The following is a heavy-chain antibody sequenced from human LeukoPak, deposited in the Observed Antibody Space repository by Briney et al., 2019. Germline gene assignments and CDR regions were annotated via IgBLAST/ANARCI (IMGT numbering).Heavy chain of an antibody. Sequence: GGPLRLSCAVSGFTFDDYAMHWVRQVPGKGLEWVSGINWSGDSIGYADSVKGRFTTSRDNAKNSLYLQMNSLRAEDTAFYYCAINGGGDSGYGNFDYWGQGTLVTVSS. CDR2: INWSGDSI. CDR1: GFTFDDYA. V-gene: IGHV3-9*01. CDR3: AINGGGDSGYGNFDY. J-gene: IGHJ4*02. D-gene: IGHD5-12*01.